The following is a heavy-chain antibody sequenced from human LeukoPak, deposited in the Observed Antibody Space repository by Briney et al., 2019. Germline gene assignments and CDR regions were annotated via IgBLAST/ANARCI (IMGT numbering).Heavy chain of an antibody. Sequence: NPSETLSLTCAVSGGSISSSNWWSWVRQPPGEGLEWIGEIYHSGSTNYNPSLKSRVTISVDKSKNQFSLKLSSVTAADTAVYYCAKGSLEGSSWYGDYYYHYGMDVWGQGTTVTVSS. V-gene: IGHV4-4*02. CDR2: IYHSGST. CDR3: AKGSLEGSSWYGDYYYHYGMDV. D-gene: IGHD6-13*01. J-gene: IGHJ6*02. CDR1: GGSISSSNW.